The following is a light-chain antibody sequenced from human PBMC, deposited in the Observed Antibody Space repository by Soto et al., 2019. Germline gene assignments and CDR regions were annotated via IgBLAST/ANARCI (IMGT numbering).Light chain of an antibody. CDR1: QSVSSSY. Sequence: EVLLTQSPGTLSLSPGERSTLSCSASQSVSSSYLAWYQQKPGQAPRLLIYGASSRATGIPDRFSGSGSGTDFTLTISRLEPEDFAVYYCQQYGSSGRFGQGTKVDI. V-gene: IGKV3-20*01. CDR2: GAS. CDR3: QQYGSSGR. J-gene: IGKJ1*01.